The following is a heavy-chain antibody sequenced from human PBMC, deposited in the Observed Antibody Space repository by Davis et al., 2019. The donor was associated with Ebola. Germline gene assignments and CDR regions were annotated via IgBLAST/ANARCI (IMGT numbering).Heavy chain of an antibody. Sequence: SETLSLTCTVSACSISSYYWSWTRHPPGKGLEWIGYIYYSGSTNYNPSLKSRVTISVDTSKNQFSLKLSSVTAADTAVYYCARLGDNYGDDVLDYWGQGTLVTVSS. CDR3: ARLGDNYGDDVLDY. J-gene: IGHJ4*02. CDR2: IYYSGST. D-gene: IGHD4-17*01. V-gene: IGHV4-59*01. CDR1: ACSISSYY.